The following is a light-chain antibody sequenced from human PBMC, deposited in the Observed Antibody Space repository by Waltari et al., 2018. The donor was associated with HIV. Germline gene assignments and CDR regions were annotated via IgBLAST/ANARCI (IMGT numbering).Light chain of an antibody. CDR2: LNSDGSH. J-gene: IGLJ3*02. CDR1: SGHSTYA. CDR3: QTWGTGILV. V-gene: IGLV4-69*01. Sequence: QLVLTQSPSASASLGASVKLTCTLSSGHSTYAIAWHQQQPEKGPRYLMKLNSDGSHSKGDGIPYRFSGSSSGAERYLTISSLQSEDEADYYCQTWGTGILVFGGGTKLTVL.